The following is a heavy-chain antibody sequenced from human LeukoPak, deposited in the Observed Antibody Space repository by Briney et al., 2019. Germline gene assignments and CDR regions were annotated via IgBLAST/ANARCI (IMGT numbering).Heavy chain of an antibody. J-gene: IGHJ4*02. V-gene: IGHV4-39*07. CDR2: IYYSGST. Sequence: PSETLSLTCTVSGGSISSSSYYWGWIRQPPGKGLEWIGSIYYSGSTYYNPSLKSRVTISVDTSKNQFSLKLSSVTAADTAVYYCARDQYGSGTLEDYWGQGTLVTVSS. CDR1: GGSISSSSYY. CDR3: ARDQYGSGTLEDY. D-gene: IGHD3-10*01.